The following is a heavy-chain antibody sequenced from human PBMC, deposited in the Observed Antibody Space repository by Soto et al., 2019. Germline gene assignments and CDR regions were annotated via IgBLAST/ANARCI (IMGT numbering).Heavy chain of an antibody. CDR1: GYTFTSYA. CDR2: INAGNGNT. CDR3: ARDYRWLAPPCYGMDV. D-gene: IGHD6-19*01. V-gene: IGHV1-3*01. J-gene: IGHJ6*02. Sequence: ASVKVYCKASGYTFTSYAMHWVRQAPGQMLEWMGWINAGNGNTKYSQKFQVRVTITRDTSASTAYMELSSLRSEDTAVYYCARDYRWLAPPCYGMDVWGQGTTVTVSS.